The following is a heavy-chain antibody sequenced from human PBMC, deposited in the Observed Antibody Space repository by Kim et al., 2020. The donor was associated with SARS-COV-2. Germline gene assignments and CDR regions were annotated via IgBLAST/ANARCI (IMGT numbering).Heavy chain of an antibody. V-gene: IGHV1-69*13. Sequence: SVKVSCKASGGTFSSYAISWVRQAPGQGLEWMGGIIPIFGTANYAQKFQGRVTITADESTSTAYMELSSLRSEDTAVYYCARDLGCSGGSCWFGDYYYYGMDVWGQGTTVTVSS. D-gene: IGHD2-15*01. CDR1: GGTFSSYA. CDR2: IIPIFGTA. J-gene: IGHJ6*02. CDR3: ARDLGCSGGSCWFGDYYYYGMDV.